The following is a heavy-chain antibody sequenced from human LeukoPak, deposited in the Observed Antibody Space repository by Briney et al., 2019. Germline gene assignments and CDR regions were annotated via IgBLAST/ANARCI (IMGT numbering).Heavy chain of an antibody. CDR2: IEQDGSEK. V-gene: IGHV3-7*01. Sequence: GGSLRLSCAASGFSFTTSWMSWVRQAPGKGLEWVASIEQDGSEKYYVDPVKGRFTISRDNAKNSLFLQMNSLRAEDTAVYYCAKGNTSLAPGGQGALVTVSS. CDR1: GFSFTTSW. J-gene: IGHJ4*02. D-gene: IGHD5-18*01. CDR3: AKGNTSLAP.